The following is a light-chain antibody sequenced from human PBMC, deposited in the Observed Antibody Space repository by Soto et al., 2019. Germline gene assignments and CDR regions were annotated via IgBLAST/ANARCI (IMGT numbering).Light chain of an antibody. V-gene: IGKV2-28*01. J-gene: IGKJ1*01. CDR1: QSLLHSNGYNY. CDR2: LAS. CDR3: MQALQTPA. Sequence: DIVMTQSPLSLPVTPGEPASISCRSSQSLLHSNGYNYLDWYLQKPGQSPQILIYLASNRVSGVPDRFSGSGSGTDFTLKISRVEAEDVGVYYCMQALQTPAFGQGTKVEIK.